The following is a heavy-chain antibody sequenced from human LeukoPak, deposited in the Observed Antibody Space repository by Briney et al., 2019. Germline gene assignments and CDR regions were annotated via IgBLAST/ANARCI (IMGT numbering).Heavy chain of an antibody. Sequence: SETLSLTCTASGGSISSYYWSWIRQPPGKGLEWIGYIYYSGSTNYNPSLKSRVTISVDTSKNQFSLKLSSVTAADTAVYYCARDTTGAWGQGTLVTVSS. V-gene: IGHV4-59*01. CDR1: GGSISSYY. D-gene: IGHD1-14*01. CDR3: ARDTTGA. J-gene: IGHJ5*02. CDR2: IYYSGST.